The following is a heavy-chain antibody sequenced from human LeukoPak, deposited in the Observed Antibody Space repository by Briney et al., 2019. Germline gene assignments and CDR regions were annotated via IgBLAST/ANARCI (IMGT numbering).Heavy chain of an antibody. Sequence: GGSLRLSCAASGFTFTTYWMHWVRQAPGKGLMWVSRISGDGGTSAYADSVKGRFSISRDNAKNTLYLQMNSLRTEDMALYYCAISRYSGSSLDYWGQGSLVTVPS. CDR3: AISRYSGSSLDY. CDR1: GFTFTTYW. J-gene: IGHJ4*02. CDR2: ISGDGGTS. D-gene: IGHD1-26*01. V-gene: IGHV3-74*01.